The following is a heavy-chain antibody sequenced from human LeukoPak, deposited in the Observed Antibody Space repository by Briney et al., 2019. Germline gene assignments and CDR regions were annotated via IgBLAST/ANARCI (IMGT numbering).Heavy chain of an antibody. J-gene: IGHJ6*03. V-gene: IGHV4-38-2*02. CDR3: ARIYGDYRGFYYYYYMDV. Sequence: SETLSLTCTVSGYSISSGYYWGWIRQPPGKGLEWIGSIYHSGSTYYNPSLKSRVTMSVDTSKNQFSLKLSSVTAADTAVYYCARIYGDYRGFYYYYYMDVWGKGTTVTVSS. CDR1: GYSISSGYY. CDR2: IYHSGST. D-gene: IGHD4-17*01.